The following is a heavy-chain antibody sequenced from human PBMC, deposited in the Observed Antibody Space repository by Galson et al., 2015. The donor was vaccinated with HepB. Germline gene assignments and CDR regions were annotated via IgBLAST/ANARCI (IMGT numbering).Heavy chain of an antibody. D-gene: IGHD3-3*01. V-gene: IGHV1-3*01. Sequence: SVKVSCKASGYTFTSYAMHWVRQAPGQRLEWMGWINAGNGNTKYSQKFQGRVTITRDTSASTAYMELSSLRSEDTAVYYCARDALSGRPLDFWSGYFDYWGQGTLVTVSS. CDR1: GYTFTSYA. J-gene: IGHJ4*02. CDR3: ARDALSGRPLDFWSGYFDY. CDR2: INAGNGNT.